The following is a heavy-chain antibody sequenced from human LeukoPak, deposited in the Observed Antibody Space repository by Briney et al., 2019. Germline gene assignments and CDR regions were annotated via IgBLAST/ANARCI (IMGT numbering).Heavy chain of an antibody. CDR3: ARGLRGYNKDYGMDV. D-gene: IGHD5-18*01. CDR2: IYSGGST. Sequence: GGSLRLSCAASGFTVSSNYMSWVRQAPGKGLEWVSVIYSGGSTYYADSVKGRFTISRDNSKNTLYLQMNSLRAEDTAVYYCARGLRGYNKDYGMDVWGQGTTVTVSS. V-gene: IGHV3-53*01. CDR1: GFTVSSNY. J-gene: IGHJ6*02.